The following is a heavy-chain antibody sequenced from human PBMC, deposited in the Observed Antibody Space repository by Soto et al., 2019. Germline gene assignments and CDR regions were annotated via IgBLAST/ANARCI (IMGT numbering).Heavy chain of an antibody. CDR3: AREESDYSNWFDP. CDR1: Y. V-gene: IGHV4-31*02. D-gene: IGHD4-4*01. J-gene: IGHJ5*02. Sequence: YWICWVPQMPGKGLEWIGYIYYSGSTYYNPSLKSRVTISVDTSKNQFSLKLSSVPAADTAVYYCAREESDYSNWFDPWGQGTLVTVSS. CDR2: IYYSGST.